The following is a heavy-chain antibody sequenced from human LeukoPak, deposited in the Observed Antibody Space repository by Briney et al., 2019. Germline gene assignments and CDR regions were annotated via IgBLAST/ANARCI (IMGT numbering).Heavy chain of an antibody. CDR2: INHSEST. V-gene: IGHV4-34*01. Sequence: NPSETLSLTCAVYGDSFSGYYWSWIRQPPGKGLEWIGEINHSESTYYNPSLKSRVTISLDTSKNQFSLKLSSVTAADTAVYYCATAGHRIAARPDRPRSNWFDPWGQGTLVTVSS. J-gene: IGHJ5*02. D-gene: IGHD6-6*01. CDR1: GDSFSGYY. CDR3: ATAGHRIAARPDRPRSNWFDP.